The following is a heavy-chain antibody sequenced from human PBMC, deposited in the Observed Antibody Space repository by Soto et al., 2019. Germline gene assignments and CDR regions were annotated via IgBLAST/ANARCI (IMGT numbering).Heavy chain of an antibody. V-gene: IGHV4-30-4*01. J-gene: IGHJ4*02. CDR1: GGSVTSDEDY. CDR2: ISNSGST. Sequence: SETLSLTCTVSGGSVTSDEDYWSWIRQSPGKGLEWIGYISNSGSTGYNPSLKTRLSMSVDRSKNQFTLRLTSVTAADTAVYFCARGAGYDSFDFWGQGIQVTVSS. D-gene: IGHD3-9*01. CDR3: ARGAGYDSFDF.